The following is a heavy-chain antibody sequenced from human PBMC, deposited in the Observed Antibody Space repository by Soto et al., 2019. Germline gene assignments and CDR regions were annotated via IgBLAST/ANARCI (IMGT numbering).Heavy chain of an antibody. CDR2: IHDTGTT. CDR3: ARAGYQTPGFDY. Sequence: QVQLQESGPRLVKPSGTLSLTCAVSGGSISTGNWWSWVRQPPGKGLEWMGEIHDTGTTSHNPSLQSRVTISIDTSKHQFSLNLSSVTAADTAVYYCARAGYQTPGFDYWGQGTLVTVSS. V-gene: IGHV4-4*02. J-gene: IGHJ4*02. CDR1: GGSISTGNW. D-gene: IGHD3-16*02.